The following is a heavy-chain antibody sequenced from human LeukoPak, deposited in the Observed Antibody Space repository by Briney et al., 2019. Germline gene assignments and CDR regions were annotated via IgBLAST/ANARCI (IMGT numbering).Heavy chain of an antibody. J-gene: IGHJ4*02. CDR2: IYYSGST. V-gene: IGHV4-59*06. CDR3: ARDTGERTYVWGSYRYFDY. D-gene: IGHD3-16*02. CDR1: GGSISSYY. Sequence: SETLSLTCTVSGGSISSYYWSWIRQHPGKGLEWIGYIYYSGSTYYNPSLKSRVTISVDTSKNQFSLKLSSVTAADTAVYYCARDTGERTYVWGSYRYFDYWGQGTLVTVSS.